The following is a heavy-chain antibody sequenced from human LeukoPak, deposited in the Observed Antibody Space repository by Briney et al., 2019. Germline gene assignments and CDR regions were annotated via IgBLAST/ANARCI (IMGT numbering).Heavy chain of an antibody. V-gene: IGHV3-23*01. Sequence: GGSLRLSCAASGFTFSSYAMSWVRQAPGKGLEWVSAISGSGGSTYYADSVKGRFTISRDNSKNTLYLQLNSLRAEDTAVYYGAKDPPGGFGDLQNWFDPWGQGTLVTVSS. CDR1: GFTFSSYA. D-gene: IGHD3-10*01. CDR3: AKDPPGGFGDLQNWFDP. CDR2: ISGSGGST. J-gene: IGHJ5*02.